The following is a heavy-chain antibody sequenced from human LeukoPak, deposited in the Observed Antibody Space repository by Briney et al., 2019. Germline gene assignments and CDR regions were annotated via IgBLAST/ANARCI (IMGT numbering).Heavy chain of an antibody. Sequence: GGSLRLSCAASGFTFSSYWMSWVRQAPGKGLEWVANIKQDASEKYYVDSVKGRFTISRDNAKNSLYLQMNSLRAEDTPVYYCARDYRGYRAPYYFDYWGQGTLVTVSS. CDR3: ARDYRGYRAPYYFDY. CDR1: GFTFSSYW. D-gene: IGHD2-15*01. V-gene: IGHV3-7*01. J-gene: IGHJ4*02. CDR2: IKQDASEK.